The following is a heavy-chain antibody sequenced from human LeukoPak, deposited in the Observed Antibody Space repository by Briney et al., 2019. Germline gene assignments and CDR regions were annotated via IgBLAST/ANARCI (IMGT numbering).Heavy chain of an antibody. CDR1: GFTFSNAW. D-gene: IGHD1-26*01. CDR3: ARRVARAEGVVY. V-gene: IGHV3-7*01. Sequence: PGGSLRLSCAASGFTFSNAWMSWVRQAPGKGLEWVANIKQDGSEKYYVDSVKGRFTISRDNAKNSLYLQMNSLRAEDTAVYYCARRVARAEGVVYWGQGTLVTVSS. J-gene: IGHJ4*02. CDR2: IKQDGSEK.